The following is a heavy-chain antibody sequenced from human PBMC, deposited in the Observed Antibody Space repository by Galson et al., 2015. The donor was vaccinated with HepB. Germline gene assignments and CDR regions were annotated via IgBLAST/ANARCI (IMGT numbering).Heavy chain of an antibody. Sequence: SLRLSCAASGFIFSNYSMNWVRQAPGKGLEWVSFISGSRSYTSRAESVRGRFTISRDNAKNLLYLQMNSLTVEDTAMYYCARGTGYSFGPFEYWGQGILVSVSS. V-gene: IGHV3-21*01. CDR2: ISGSRSYT. D-gene: IGHD5-18*01. CDR1: GFIFSNYS. CDR3: ARGTGYSFGPFEY. J-gene: IGHJ4*02.